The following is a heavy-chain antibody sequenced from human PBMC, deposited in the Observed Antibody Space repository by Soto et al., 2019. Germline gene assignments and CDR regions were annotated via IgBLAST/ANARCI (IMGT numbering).Heavy chain of an antibody. D-gene: IGHD5-12*01. J-gene: IGHJ4*02. CDR3: ARGGYKDS. CDR1: GYTFTNYA. V-gene: IGHV1-18*01. CDR2: ISTQSGTT. Sequence: QVQLVQSGVEVKKPGASMKISCRTSGYTFTNYAINWVRQAPGQGLEWVAWISTQSGTTKYGQRLQGRVTVTTDTSTSPAYMELRTLRSDDTALYYCARGGYKDSWGQGTLVTVSS.